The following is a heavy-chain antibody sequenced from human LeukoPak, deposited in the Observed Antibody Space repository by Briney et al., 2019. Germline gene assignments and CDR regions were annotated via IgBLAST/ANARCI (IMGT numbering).Heavy chain of an antibody. Sequence: GGSLRLSCAASGFTFSSYSMNWVRQAPGKGLEWVSSITRSSYIYYADSVKGRFTISRDNAKSSLYLQMNTLRAEDTAVYYCARPAYCGGNCYYFPDYWGQGTLVTVSS. CDR2: ITRSSYI. V-gene: IGHV3-21*01. J-gene: IGHJ4*02. CDR3: ARPAYCGGNCYYFPDY. CDR1: GFTFSSYS. D-gene: IGHD2-21*02.